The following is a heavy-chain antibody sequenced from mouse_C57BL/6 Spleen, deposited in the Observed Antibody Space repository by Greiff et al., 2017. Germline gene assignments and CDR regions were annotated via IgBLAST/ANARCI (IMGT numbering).Heavy chain of an antibody. V-gene: IGHV5-4*01. Sequence: EVQLVESGGGLVKPGGSLKLSCAASGFTFSSYAMSWVRQTPEKRLEWVATISDGGSYTYYPDNVKGRFTISRDNAKNNLYLQMSHLKSEDTAMYYCARAYSNYYLYFDYWGQGTTLTVSS. CDR1: GFTFSSYA. CDR3: ARAYSNYYLYFDY. D-gene: IGHD2-5*01. CDR2: ISDGGSYT. J-gene: IGHJ2*01.